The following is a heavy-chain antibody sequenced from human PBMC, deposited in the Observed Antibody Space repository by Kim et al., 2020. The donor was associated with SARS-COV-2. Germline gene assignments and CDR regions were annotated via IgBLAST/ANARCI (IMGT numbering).Heavy chain of an antibody. CDR2: IHHTGST. CDR1: GDSLGSGNYY. D-gene: IGHD2-8*02. V-gene: IGHV4-31*03. Sequence: SETLSLTCTVSGDSLGSGNYYWTWIRQHPGKGLEWIGYIHHTGSTHYTPSLKSRLSISLDTSKNQFSLRLNSVTAADTAIYYCARDLWSPHYFDLWGRGTLVAVSS. J-gene: IGHJ2*01. CDR3: ARDLWSPHYFDL.